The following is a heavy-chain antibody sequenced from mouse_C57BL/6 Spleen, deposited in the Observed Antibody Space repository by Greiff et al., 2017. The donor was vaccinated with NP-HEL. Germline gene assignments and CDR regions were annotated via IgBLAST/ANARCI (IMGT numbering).Heavy chain of an antibody. Sequence: EVKLLESGPELVKPGASVKISCKASGYSFTDYNMNWVKQSNGKSLEWIGVINPNYGTTSYNQKFKGKATLTVDQSSSTAYMQLNRLTSEDSAVYYCARSMGSLYDYEAWFAYWGQGTLVTVSA. CDR3: ARSMGSLYDYEAWFAY. V-gene: IGHV1-39*01. J-gene: IGHJ3*01. CDR2: INPNYGTT. D-gene: IGHD2-4*01. CDR1: GYSFTDYN.